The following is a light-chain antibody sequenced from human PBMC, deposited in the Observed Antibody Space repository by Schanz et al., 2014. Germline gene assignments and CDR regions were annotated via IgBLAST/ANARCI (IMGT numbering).Light chain of an antibody. Sequence: QSALTQPASVSGSPGQSITISCTGTSSDVGKYNVVSWYQQHPGKVPKLMIYEVTKRPSGVSDRFSASKSGNTASLTISGLQAEDEAEYYCSSYTSSTTWVFGGGTKLTVL. J-gene: IGLJ3*02. CDR3: SSYTSSTTWV. CDR1: SSDVGKYNV. CDR2: EVT. V-gene: IGLV2-14*02.